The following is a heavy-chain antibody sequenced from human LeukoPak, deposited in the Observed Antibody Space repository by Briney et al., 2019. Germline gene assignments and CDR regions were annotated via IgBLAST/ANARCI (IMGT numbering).Heavy chain of an antibody. J-gene: IGHJ5*02. V-gene: IGHV4-34*01. CDR3: ARGQAATSFAGINWFDP. D-gene: IGHD2-15*01. CDR2: INHSGST. Sequence: PSETLSLTCAVYGGSFSGYYWSWIRQPPGKGLEWIGEINHSGSTNYNPSLKSRVTISVDTSKNQFSLKLSSVTAADTAVYYCARGQAATSFAGINWFDPWGQGTLVTVSS. CDR1: GGSFSGYY.